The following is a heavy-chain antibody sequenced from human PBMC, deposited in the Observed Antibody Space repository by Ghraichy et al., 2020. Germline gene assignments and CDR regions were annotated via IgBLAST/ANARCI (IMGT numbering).Heavy chain of an antibody. CDR3: AKGGWLDD. V-gene: IGHV3-23*01. CDR1: GFSFSTYE. CDR2: IDANGDNT. J-gene: IGHJ5*02. Sequence: GGSLRLSCAASGFSFSTYEMSWARQAPGKGLEWVSFIDANGDNTFYAESVKGRFTISRDNSKNTLYLQMNNLRVEDTAVYHCAKGGWLDDWGQGNLVTVSS.